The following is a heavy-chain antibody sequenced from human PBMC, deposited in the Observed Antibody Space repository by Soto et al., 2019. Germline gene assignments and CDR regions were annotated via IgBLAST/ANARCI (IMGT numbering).Heavy chain of an antibody. V-gene: IGHV1-8*01. D-gene: IGHD2-15*01. Sequence: ASVKVSCKASGYTFTRYDINWVRQATGQGLEWMGWMNPNSGNTGYAQKFQGRVTMTRNTSISTAYMELSSLRSEDTAVYYCARDYCSGGSCYSRDFQHWGQGTLVTVSS. CDR2: MNPNSGNT. J-gene: IGHJ1*01. CDR3: ARDYCSGGSCYSRDFQH. CDR1: GYTFTRYD.